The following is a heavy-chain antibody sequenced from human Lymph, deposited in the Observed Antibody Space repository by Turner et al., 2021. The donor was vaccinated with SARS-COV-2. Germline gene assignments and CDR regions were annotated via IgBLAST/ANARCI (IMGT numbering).Heavy chain of an antibody. CDR2: ISGSGGST. D-gene: IGHD3-16*01. CDR1: GFTFNNYA. J-gene: IGHJ6*02. V-gene: IGHV3-23*01. Sequence: EVQLLESGGGLVQPGGSLRLSCAASGFTFNNYAMSWVRQAPGKGLEWVSTISGSGGSTYYADSLKGRFIISRDKSKNTLYLQMNSLRAEDTAVYYCANLYPTVSWEFPYGMDVWGQGTTVTVSS. CDR3: ANLYPTVSWEFPYGMDV.